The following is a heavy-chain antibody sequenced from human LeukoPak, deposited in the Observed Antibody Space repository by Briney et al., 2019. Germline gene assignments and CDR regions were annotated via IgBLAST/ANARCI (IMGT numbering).Heavy chain of an antibody. CDR2: IDPTGGTI. CDR3: ARDPENGALDI. CDR1: GFGFSSSW. Sequence: PGGSLRLSCAASGFGFSSSWMSWVRQTPGKGLEWVAEIDPTGGTIVYVDSVKGRFTISRDNAKSSVFLQMSGLRAEDSAAYYCARDPENGALDIWGQGTMATVSS. D-gene: IGHD1-1*01. J-gene: IGHJ3*02. V-gene: IGHV3-7*01.